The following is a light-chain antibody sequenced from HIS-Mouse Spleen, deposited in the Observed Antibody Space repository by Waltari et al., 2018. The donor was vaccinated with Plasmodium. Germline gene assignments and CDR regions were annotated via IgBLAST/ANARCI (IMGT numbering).Light chain of an antibody. CDR2: AAS. CDR1: QSISSY. CDR3: QQSYSTWT. Sequence: DIQMTQSPSSLSASVGDRVTITCRASQSISSYLNWYQQKPGKAPKLLIYAASSLQSGVPSRFIGSGSGTDFTLTISSLQPEYFATYYCQQSYSTWTFGQGTKVEIK. J-gene: IGKJ1*01. V-gene: IGKV1-39*01.